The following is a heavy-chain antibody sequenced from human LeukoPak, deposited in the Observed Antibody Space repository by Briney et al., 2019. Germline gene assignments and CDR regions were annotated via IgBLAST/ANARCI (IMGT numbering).Heavy chain of an antibody. CDR3: ARERSGYYIFDQ. J-gene: IGHJ4*02. Sequence: PGGSLRLSCAASGFTVSSNYMTWVRQAPGKGLEWVSVIYSGGITYYADSVKGRFTISRDNSKNTLHLQMNSLRAEDTAIYYCARERSGYYIFDQWGQGTLVTVSS. CDR2: IYSGGIT. CDR1: GFTVSSNY. V-gene: IGHV3-53*01. D-gene: IGHD3-3*01.